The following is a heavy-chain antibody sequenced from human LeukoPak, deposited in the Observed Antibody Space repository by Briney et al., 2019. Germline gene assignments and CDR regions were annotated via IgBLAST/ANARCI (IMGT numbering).Heavy chain of an antibody. CDR3: AKLDGDIVVVVAATFDY. CDR1: GFTFSSYA. Sequence: GGSLRLSCAASGFTFSSYAMSWVRQAPGKGLEWVSAISGSGGSTYYADSVKGRFTISRDNSKNTLYLQMNSLRAEDTAVYYCAKLDGDIVVVVAATFDYWGQGTLVTVSS. D-gene: IGHD2-15*01. J-gene: IGHJ4*02. CDR2: ISGSGGST. V-gene: IGHV3-23*01.